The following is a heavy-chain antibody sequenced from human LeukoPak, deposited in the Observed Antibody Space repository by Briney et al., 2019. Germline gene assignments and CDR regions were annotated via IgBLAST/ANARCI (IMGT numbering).Heavy chain of an antibody. D-gene: IGHD2-21*02. J-gene: IGHJ2*01. CDR3: AREVTAYFDL. CDR2: ISSSSSYT. Sequence: PGGSLRLSCPASGVTFSGYDRSWIRQAPGKGLEWVSYISSSSSYTNYADSVKGRFTISRDNAKNSLYLQMNSLRAEDTAVYYCAREVTAYFDLWGRGTLVTVSS. CDR1: GVTFSGYD. V-gene: IGHV3-11*05.